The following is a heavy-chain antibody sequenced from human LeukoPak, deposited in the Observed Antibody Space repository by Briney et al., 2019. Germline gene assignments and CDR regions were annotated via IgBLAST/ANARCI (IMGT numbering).Heavy chain of an antibody. Sequence: GGSLRLSCAASGFTFSNYWMSWVRQAPGKGLEWVSSISSSSSYIYYADSVKGRFTISRDNAKNSLYLQMNSLRAEDTAVYYCARDSLLRYFETYQAFDIWGQGTMVTVSS. D-gene: IGHD3-9*01. V-gene: IGHV3-21*01. CDR2: ISSSSSYI. CDR3: ARDSLLRYFETYQAFDI. J-gene: IGHJ3*02. CDR1: GFTFSNYW.